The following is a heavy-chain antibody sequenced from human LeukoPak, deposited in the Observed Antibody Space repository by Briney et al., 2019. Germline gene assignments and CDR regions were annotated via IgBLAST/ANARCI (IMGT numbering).Heavy chain of an antibody. J-gene: IGHJ4*02. D-gene: IGHD3-22*01. CDR3: ARGPYYYDSSGNFDY. CDR1: GDSISDYY. V-gene: IGHV4-4*07. Sequence: SETLSLTCTVSGDSISDYYWSWIRQLAGKGLEWIGRIYTSGSTNHNPSLKTRVTMSVDTSKNQFSLKLSSVTAADTAVYYCARGPYYYDSSGNFDYWGQGTLVTVSS. CDR2: IYTSGST.